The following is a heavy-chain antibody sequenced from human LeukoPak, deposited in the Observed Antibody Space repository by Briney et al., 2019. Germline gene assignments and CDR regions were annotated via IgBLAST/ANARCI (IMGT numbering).Heavy chain of an antibody. CDR2: IYYSGST. CDR1: GGSISSYY. D-gene: IGHD1-26*01. V-gene: IGHV4-59*08. CDR3: ARGGDRIVGATIYYFDY. Sequence: PSETLSLTCTVSGGSISSYYWSWIRQPPGKGLEWIGYIYYSGSTNYNPSLRSRVTISVDTSKNQFSLKLSSVTAADTAVYYCARGGDRIVGATIYYFDYWGQGTLVTVSS. J-gene: IGHJ4*02.